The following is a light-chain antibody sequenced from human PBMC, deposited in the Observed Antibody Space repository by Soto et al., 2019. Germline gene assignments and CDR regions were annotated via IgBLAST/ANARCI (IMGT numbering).Light chain of an antibody. Sequence: QSALTQPRSVSGSPGQSVTISCTGTSSDIGGYNYVSWYQQHPGKAPKIMIYDVSKRPSGVPDRFSGSKSGNTASLTISGLQAEYEADYYSCSYAGSYTWVFGGGTKLTVL. CDR3: CSYAGSYTWV. CDR2: DVS. J-gene: IGLJ3*02. V-gene: IGLV2-11*01. CDR1: SSDIGGYNY.